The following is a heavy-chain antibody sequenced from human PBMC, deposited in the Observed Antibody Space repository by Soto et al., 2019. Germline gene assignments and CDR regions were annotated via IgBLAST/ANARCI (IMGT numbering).Heavy chain of an antibody. Sequence: ASVKVSCKASGYTFTSYYMHWVRQAPGQGLEWMGIINPSGGSTSYAQKFQGRVTMTRDTSTSTVYMELSSLRSEDTAVYYCEVRGVLVKYYFDYWGQGTLVTVSS. CDR1: GYTFTSYY. CDR3: EVRGVLVKYYFDY. CDR2: INPSGGST. D-gene: IGHD3-16*02. V-gene: IGHV1-46*01. J-gene: IGHJ4*02.